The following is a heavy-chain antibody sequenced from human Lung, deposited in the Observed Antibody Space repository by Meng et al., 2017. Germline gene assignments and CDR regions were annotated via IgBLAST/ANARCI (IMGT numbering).Heavy chain of an antibody. CDR1: GGSFSNYY. D-gene: IGHD4-11*01. CDR3: ARGPTTMAHDFDY. J-gene: IGHJ4*02. V-gene: IGHV4-34*01. Sequence: QVQLTQWGEGLLKPSGTLSLTCVVSGGSFSNYYWSWIRQPPGKGLEWIGEINHSGSTNYNPSLESRATISVDTSQNNLSLKLSSVTAADSAVYYCARGPTTMAHDFDYWGQGTLVTVSS. CDR2: INHSGST.